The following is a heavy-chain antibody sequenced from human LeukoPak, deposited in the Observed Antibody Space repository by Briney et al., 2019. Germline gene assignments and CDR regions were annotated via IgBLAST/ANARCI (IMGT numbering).Heavy chain of an antibody. Sequence: SSVKVSCKASGGTFSSYAISWVRQAPGQGLGWMGGIIPIFGTANYAQKFQGRVTITTDESTSTAYMELSSLRSEDTAVYYCASCTPTQWTNWFDPWGQGTLVTVSS. CDR1: GGTFSSYA. CDR3: ASCTPTQWTNWFDP. CDR2: IIPIFGTA. J-gene: IGHJ5*02. D-gene: IGHD6-19*01. V-gene: IGHV1-69*05.